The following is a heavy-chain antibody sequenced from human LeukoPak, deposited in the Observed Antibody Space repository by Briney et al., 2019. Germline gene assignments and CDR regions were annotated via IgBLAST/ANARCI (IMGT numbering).Heavy chain of an antibody. V-gene: IGHV3-53*01. CDR1: GFTVSSNY. CDR3: ARDRGSPMMRY. Sequence: PGGSLRLSCAASGFTVSSNYMSWVRQAPGKGLEWASVIYSGGSTYYADSVKGRFTISRDNSKNTLYLQMNSLRAEDTAVYYCARDRGSPMMRYWGQGTLVTVSS. CDR2: IYSGGST. J-gene: IGHJ4*02. D-gene: IGHD3-22*01.